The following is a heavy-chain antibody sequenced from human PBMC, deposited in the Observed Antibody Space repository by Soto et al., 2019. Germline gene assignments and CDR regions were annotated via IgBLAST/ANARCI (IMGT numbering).Heavy chain of an antibody. D-gene: IGHD3-16*01. CDR2: MNPNSGNT. Sequence: QVQLVQSGAEVKKPGASVKVSCKASGYTFTSYDINWVRQAPGQGLEWMGWMNPNSGNTGYAQKFQGRVTMTRNTSISTAYMELSSLRSEDTAVYYCARAPSAARGIYYYDMDVWGKGTTVNVAS. CDR1: GYTFTSYD. V-gene: IGHV1-8*01. J-gene: IGHJ6*03. CDR3: ARAPSAARGIYYYDMDV.